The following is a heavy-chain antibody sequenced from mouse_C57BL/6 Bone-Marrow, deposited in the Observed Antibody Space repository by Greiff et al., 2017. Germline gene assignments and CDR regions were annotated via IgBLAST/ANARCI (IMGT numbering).Heavy chain of an antibody. J-gene: IGHJ4*01. CDR1: GYTFTSYW. V-gene: IGHV1-7*01. D-gene: IGHD1-3*01. Sequence: VQLVESGAELAKPGASVKLSCKASGYTFTSYWMHWVKQRPGQGLEWIGYINPSSGYTKYNQKFKDKPTLTADKSSSTAYMQLSSLTYEDSAVYYCAIAHYYAMDYWGQGTSVTVSS. CDR2: INPSSGYT. CDR3: AIAHYYAMDY.